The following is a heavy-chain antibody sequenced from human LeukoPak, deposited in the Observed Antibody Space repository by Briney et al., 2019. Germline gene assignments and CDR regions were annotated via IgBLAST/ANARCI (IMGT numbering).Heavy chain of an antibody. D-gene: IGHD3-10*01. CDR1: GDSISNDNYY. Sequence: SETLSLTCTVSGDSISNDNYYWSWIRQPAGKGLEWIGRIYTSGCTNYNPSLKSRVTMSVDTSKNQFSLKLSSVTAADTAVYYCARDAYYYGSGSYPLDYWGQGTLVTVSS. CDR2: IYTSGCT. CDR3: ARDAYYYGSGSYPLDY. V-gene: IGHV4-61*02. J-gene: IGHJ4*02.